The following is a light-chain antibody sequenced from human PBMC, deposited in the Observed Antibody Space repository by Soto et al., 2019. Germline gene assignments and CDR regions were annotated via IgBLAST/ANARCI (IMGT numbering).Light chain of an antibody. CDR3: SSYTSSSTRV. J-gene: IGLJ3*02. CDR1: SSDVGGYNY. V-gene: IGLV2-14*01. CDR2: EVS. Sequence: QSALTQPASVSGSPGQSITISCTGTSSDVGGYNYVSWYQQHPGKAPNLMISEVSNRPSGVSNRFSGSKSGNTASLTISGLQAEDEADYYCSSYTSSSTRVFGGGTKLTVL.